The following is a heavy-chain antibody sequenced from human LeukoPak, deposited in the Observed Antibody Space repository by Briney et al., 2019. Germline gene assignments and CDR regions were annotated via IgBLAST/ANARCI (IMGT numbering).Heavy chain of an antibody. CDR3: AAVRPDYSNSVGFDY. CDR2: IVVGSGNT. Sequence: SVNVSCKASGFTFTSSAVQWVRQARGQRLEWIGWIVVGSGNTNYAQKFQERVTITRDVSTSTAYMELSSLRSEDTAVYYCAAVRPDYSNSVGFDYWGQGTLVTVSS. V-gene: IGHV1-58*01. CDR1: GFTFTSSA. D-gene: IGHD4-11*01. J-gene: IGHJ4*02.